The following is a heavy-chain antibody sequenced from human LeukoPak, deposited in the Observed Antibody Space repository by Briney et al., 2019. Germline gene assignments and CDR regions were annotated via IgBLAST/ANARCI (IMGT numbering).Heavy chain of an antibody. CDR3: AQGLRYFDCLLPN. CDR2: INHSGST. D-gene: IGHD3-9*01. Sequence: SETLSLTCAVYGGSFSGYYWSWIRQPPGKGLEWIGEINHSGSTNYSPSLESRVTISVDTSKNQFSLKLSSVTAADTAVYYCAQGLRYFDCLLPNWGQGTLVTVSS. V-gene: IGHV4-34*01. J-gene: IGHJ4*02. CDR1: GGSFSGYY.